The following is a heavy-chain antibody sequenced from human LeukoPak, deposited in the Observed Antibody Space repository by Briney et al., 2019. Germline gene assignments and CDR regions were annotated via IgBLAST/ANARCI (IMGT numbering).Heavy chain of an antibody. D-gene: IGHD3-9*01. CDR3: ARHALTGYYNVISYYYYMDV. CDR1: GYTFTSYG. Sequence: AAVKVSCKASGYTFTSYGISWVRQAPGQGVEGMGWISAYNCNTNYSQKLQARVTITTATSTSTAYTELRSLRSDDTAVYYCARHALTGYYNVISYYYYMDVWGKGTTVTVSS. CDR2: ISAYNCNT. V-gene: IGHV1-18*01. J-gene: IGHJ6*03.